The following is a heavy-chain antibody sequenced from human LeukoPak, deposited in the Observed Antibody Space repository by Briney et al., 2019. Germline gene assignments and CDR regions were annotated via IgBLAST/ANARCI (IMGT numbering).Heavy chain of an antibody. CDR1: GDSITSGSYY. D-gene: IGHD3-22*01. J-gene: IGHJ4*02. V-gene: IGHV4-39*07. Sequence: SETLSLTCTVSGDSITSGSYYWGWIRQPPGKGLEWIGEINHSGSTNYNPSLKSRVTISVDTSKNQVSLNLSSVTAADTAVYYCARASSTYDSSGYHLGPPDHWGQGNLVTVSS. CDR3: ARASSTYDSSGYHLGPPDH. CDR2: INHSGST.